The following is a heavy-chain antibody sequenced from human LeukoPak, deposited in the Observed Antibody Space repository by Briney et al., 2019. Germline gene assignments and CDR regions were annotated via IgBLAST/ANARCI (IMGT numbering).Heavy chain of an antibody. CDR1: GFTFRDAW. CDR2: IKSRADGWTP. Sequence: GGSLRLSCAASGFTFRDAWMIWVRQAPGKGLEWVGRIKSRADGWTPDYAAPATGRFTISRDDSNGTLFLQMNSLTTEDTAVYYCATQGVLDAFDIWGQGTMVIVSS. V-gene: IGHV3-15*01. D-gene: IGHD3-10*01. CDR3: ATQGVLDAFDI. J-gene: IGHJ3*02.